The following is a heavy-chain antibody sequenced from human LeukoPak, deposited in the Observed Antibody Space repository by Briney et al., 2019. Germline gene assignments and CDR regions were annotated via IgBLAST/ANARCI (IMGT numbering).Heavy chain of an antibody. D-gene: IGHD3-22*01. V-gene: IGHV1-18*01. CDR3: ARGGDYYDSSGYFDY. J-gene: IGHJ4*02. Sequence: ASVKVSCKASGYTFTSYGISWVRQAPGQALEWMGWISAYNGNTNYAQKLQGRVTMTTDTSTSTAYMELRSLRSDDTAVYYCARGGDYYDSSGYFDYWGQGTLVTVSS. CDR1: GYTFTSYG. CDR2: ISAYNGNT.